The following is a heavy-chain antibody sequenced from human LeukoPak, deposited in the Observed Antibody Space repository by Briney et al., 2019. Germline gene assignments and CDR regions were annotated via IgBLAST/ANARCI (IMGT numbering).Heavy chain of an antibody. J-gene: IGHJ4*02. D-gene: IGHD2-2*01. CDR3: ARIPSPMYQLGGYYFDY. CDR2: ISSSDSII. Sequence: PGGSLRLSCAASGFTFSSYEMNWVRQAPGKGLEWVSYISSSDSIIYYADSVKGRFTISRDNAKNPLYLQMNSLRAEDTAVYYCARIPSPMYQLGGYYFDYWGQGTLVTVSS. CDR1: GFTFSSYE. V-gene: IGHV3-48*03.